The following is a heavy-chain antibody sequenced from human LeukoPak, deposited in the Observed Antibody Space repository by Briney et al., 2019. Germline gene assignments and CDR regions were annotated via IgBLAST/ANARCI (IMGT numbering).Heavy chain of an antibody. D-gene: IGHD6-19*01. CDR3: AIFIAVAGKIDY. CDR2: IIHSGRT. V-gene: IGHV4-34*12. CDR1: GGSFNGYY. Sequence: PSETLSLTCAVYGGSFNGYYWSWIRQPPGKGLEWIGEIIHSGRTSYNPSLKGRVTISVDTSKNQFSLKLSSVTAADTAVYYCAIFIAVAGKIDYWGQGTLVTVSS. J-gene: IGHJ4*02.